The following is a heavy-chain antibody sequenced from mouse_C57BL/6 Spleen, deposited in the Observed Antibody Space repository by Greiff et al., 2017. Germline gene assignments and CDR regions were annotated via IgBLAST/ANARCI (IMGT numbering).Heavy chain of an antibody. Sequence: QVQLQQSGAELVKPGASVKISCKASGYAFSSYWMNWVKQRPGKGLEWIGQIYPGDGDTNYNGKFKGKATLTADKSSSTAYMQLSSLTSEDSAVYFGARSYGSSYPGYFDVWGTGTTVTVSS. V-gene: IGHV1-80*01. CDR3: ARSYGSSYPGYFDV. J-gene: IGHJ1*03. D-gene: IGHD1-1*01. CDR2: IYPGDGDT. CDR1: GYAFSSYW.